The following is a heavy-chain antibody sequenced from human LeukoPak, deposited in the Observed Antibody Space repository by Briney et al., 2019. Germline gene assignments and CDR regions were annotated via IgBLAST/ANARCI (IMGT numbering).Heavy chain of an antibody. J-gene: IGHJ4*02. CDR3: ASLPLYGDGTDY. D-gene: IGHD4-17*01. CDR2: IYYSGST. V-gene: IGHV4-39*01. CDR1: GGSFSGYY. Sequence: KASETLSLTCAVYGGSFSGYYWGWIRQPPGKGLEWIGSIYYSGSTYYNPSLKSRVTISVDTSKNQFSLKLSSVTAADTAVYCCASLPLYGDGTDYWGQGTLVTVSS.